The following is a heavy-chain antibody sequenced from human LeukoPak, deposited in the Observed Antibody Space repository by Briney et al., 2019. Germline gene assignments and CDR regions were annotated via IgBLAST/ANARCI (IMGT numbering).Heavy chain of an antibody. J-gene: IGHJ4*02. CDR1: GFTFSSHW. D-gene: IGHD4/OR15-4a*01. Sequence: GGSLRLSCAASGFTFSSHWMHWVRQAPGKGLVWVSRINGDESTTTYADSVKGRFTISRDNAKNTLYLQMDSLRAEDTAIYYCARQGGANPGDSWGQGTLVTVSS. CDR2: INGDESTT. CDR3: ARQGGANPGDS. V-gene: IGHV3-74*01.